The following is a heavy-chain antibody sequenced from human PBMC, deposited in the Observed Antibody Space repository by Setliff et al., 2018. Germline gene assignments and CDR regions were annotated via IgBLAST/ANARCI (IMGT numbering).Heavy chain of an antibody. V-gene: IGHV4-39*07. D-gene: IGHD3-10*01. CDR2: IYYSGST. CDR1: GGSISSSSYY. Sequence: PSETLSLTCTVSGGSISSSSYYWGWIRQPPGKGLEWIGSIYYSGSTYYNPSLKSRVTISVDTSKNQFSLKLSSVTAADTAVYYCARVPTIRFGELYRKDYWGQGTLVTVSS. CDR3: ARVPTIRFGELYRKDY. J-gene: IGHJ4*02.